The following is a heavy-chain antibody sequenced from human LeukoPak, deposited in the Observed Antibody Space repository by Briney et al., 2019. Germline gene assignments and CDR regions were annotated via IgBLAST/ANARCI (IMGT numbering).Heavy chain of an antibody. CDR1: GGSVASTNW. J-gene: IGHJ4*02. D-gene: IGHD3-3*01. V-gene: IGHV4-4*02. CDR2: VHLDGTT. Sequence: PSETLSLTCGVSGGSVASTNWWTWVRQPPGKGLEWIGEVHLDGTTNYNPSLKSRLTMSVDLSENHISLTLTSVTAADTAVHYCAREGGFYRPLDYSGQGTLVTVSS. CDR3: AREGGFYRPLDY.